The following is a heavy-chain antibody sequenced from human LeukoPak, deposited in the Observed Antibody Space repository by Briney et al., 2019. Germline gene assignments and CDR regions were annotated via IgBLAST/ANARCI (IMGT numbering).Heavy chain of an antibody. V-gene: IGHV3-30-3*01. CDR3: ARYLEGFDY. CDR1: GFTFSSFA. Sequence: GGSLRLSCAVSGFTFSSFAMHWVRQAPGKGLEWVAVTSYDGNNHYYPDSVKGRFTVSRDNSKNTLYLQMNSLRPEDTAVYYCARYLEGFDYWGQGTLVTVSS. CDR2: TSYDGNNH. J-gene: IGHJ4*02.